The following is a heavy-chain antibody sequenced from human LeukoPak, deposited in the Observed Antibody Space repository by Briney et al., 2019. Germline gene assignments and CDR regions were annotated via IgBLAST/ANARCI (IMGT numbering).Heavy chain of an antibody. V-gene: IGHV1-69*13. CDR1: GGTFSSYA. Sequence: GASVKVSCKASGGTFSSYAISWVRQAPGQGLEWMGGIIPIFGTANYAQKFQGRVTITADESTSTAYMELSSLRSEDTAVYYCAREMATIESALEQPFDYWGQGTLVTVSS. CDR2: IIPIFGTA. CDR3: AREMATIESALEQPFDY. J-gene: IGHJ4*02. D-gene: IGHD5-24*01.